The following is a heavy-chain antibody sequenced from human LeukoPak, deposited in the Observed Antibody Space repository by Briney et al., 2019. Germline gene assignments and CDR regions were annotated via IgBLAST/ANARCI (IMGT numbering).Heavy chain of an antibody. D-gene: IGHD1-26*01. CDR2: TYYRSKWYN. V-gene: IGHV6-1*01. CDR3: ARGGGAFDI. CDR1: GDSVSSNSTA. J-gene: IGHJ3*02. Sequence: SQTLSLTCAISGDSVSSNSTAWSWIRQSPSRGLEWLARTYYRSKWYNDYAVSVKSRITINPDTFKNQFSLQLNYVTPEDTAVYYCARGGGAFDIWGQGTMVTVSS.